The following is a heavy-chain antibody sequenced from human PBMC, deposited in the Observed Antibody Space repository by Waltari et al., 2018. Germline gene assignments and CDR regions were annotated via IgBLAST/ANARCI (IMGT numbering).Heavy chain of an antibody. CDR2: INPSSGST. CDR1: GYTFTSYY. CDR3: ARIPRNCGGDGYIDY. J-gene: IGHJ4*02. V-gene: IGHV1-46*01. Sequence: QVQLVQSGAEVRKPGASVKVSCKASGYTFTSYYMHWVRQATGQGLEWMGIINPSSGSTNYAKKFQDRVTMTRDTSTSTVYMELSSLTSEDTAVYYCARIPRNCGGDGYIDYWGQGTLVTVSS. D-gene: IGHD2-21*02.